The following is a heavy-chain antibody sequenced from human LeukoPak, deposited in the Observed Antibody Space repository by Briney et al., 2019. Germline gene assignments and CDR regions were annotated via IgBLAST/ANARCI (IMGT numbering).Heavy chain of an antibody. CDR1: GFTFIDHY. V-gene: IGHV3-11*01. CDR2: IFNSGDSI. D-gene: IGHD6-19*01. CDR3: ARFGSGWYWEF. J-gene: IGHJ4*02. Sequence: GGSLRLSCAASGFTFIDHYMSWIRQAPGKGLEWVSYIFNSGDSIYYADSVKGRFTISRDNAKNSLYLQMNSLRADDTAVYYCARFGSGWYWEFWGQGTLVTVS.